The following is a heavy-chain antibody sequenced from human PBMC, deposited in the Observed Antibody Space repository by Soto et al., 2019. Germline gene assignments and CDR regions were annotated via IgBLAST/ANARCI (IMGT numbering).Heavy chain of an antibody. CDR1: GGTFKTYA. J-gene: IGHJ4*02. CDR3: TRGGLETYTYDTSGYPLNFDY. D-gene: IGHD3-22*01. Sequence: QVQLVQSGAEVKKPGSSVKVSCRASGGTFKTYAITWVRQAPGQGLEWMGGIIPLFDMPNYAQKFQGRLTITADESTSTAYMELNSLRSGDTAFYYCTRGGLETYTYDTSGYPLNFDYWGQGTLVTVSA. V-gene: IGHV1-69*12. CDR2: IIPLFDMP.